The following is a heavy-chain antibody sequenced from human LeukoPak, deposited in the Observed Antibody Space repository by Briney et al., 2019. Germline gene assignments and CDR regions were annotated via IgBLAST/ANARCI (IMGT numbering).Heavy chain of an antibody. Sequence: SETLSLTCSVSGASISAYHWSWIRQPAGKGLEWIGRIYSSGRTNYIPSLKSRLTMSVDTSKNQFSLRLNSVTAADTAVYYCARDYSYPDYWGQGTLVTVSS. CDR2: IYSSGRT. V-gene: IGHV4-4*07. J-gene: IGHJ4*02. CDR3: ARDYSYPDY. D-gene: IGHD5-18*01. CDR1: GASISAYH.